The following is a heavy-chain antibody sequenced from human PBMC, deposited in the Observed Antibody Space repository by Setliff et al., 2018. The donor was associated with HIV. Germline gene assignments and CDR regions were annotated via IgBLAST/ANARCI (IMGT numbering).Heavy chain of an antibody. Sequence: ASVKVSCKPSGYTFTSYDINWVRQATGQGLEWMGWMNPNSGNRGYAQKFQGRVTISRNTSISTAYMELGSLGFDDTAVYFCARTRSGGSSVYYYYYMDVWGQGTAVTVSS. V-gene: IGHV1-8*03. J-gene: IGHJ6*03. CDR3: ARTRSGGSSVYYYYYMDV. D-gene: IGHD2-15*01. CDR1: GYTFTSYD. CDR2: MNPNSGNR.